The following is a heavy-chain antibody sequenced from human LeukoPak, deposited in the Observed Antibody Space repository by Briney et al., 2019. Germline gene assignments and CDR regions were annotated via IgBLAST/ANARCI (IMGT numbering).Heavy chain of an antibody. CDR1: GFTFSSYS. V-gene: IGHV3-21*01. CDR3: ARIAHSSSWTPFGY. J-gene: IGHJ4*02. CDR2: IRFTGSYI. D-gene: IGHD6-13*01. Sequence: GGSLRLSCAASGFTFSSYSMNWVRQAPGRGLEWVSSIRFTGSYIYYADSVKGRFTISRDNAKNSLYLQMDSLRAEDTAVYYCARIAHSSSWTPFGYWGQGTLVTVSS.